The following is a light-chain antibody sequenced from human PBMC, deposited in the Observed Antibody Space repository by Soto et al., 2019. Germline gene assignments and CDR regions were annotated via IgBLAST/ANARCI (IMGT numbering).Light chain of an antibody. CDR3: QQYENYWT. CDR2: DAS. V-gene: IGKV1-5*01. J-gene: IGKJ1*01. Sequence: DIQVTQSPPTLSASVGDRVTITCRASQPISSWLAWYHQKPGKAPNLLIFDASNLESGVPSRFSGSGSGTELTLTISSLQPEDFGIYYCQQYENYWTFGQGTKVDIK. CDR1: QPISSW.